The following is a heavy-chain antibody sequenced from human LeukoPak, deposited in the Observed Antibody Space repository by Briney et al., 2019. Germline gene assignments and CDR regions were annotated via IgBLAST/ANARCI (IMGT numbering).Heavy chain of an antibody. V-gene: IGHV5-51*01. D-gene: IGHD4-17*01. CDR3: ARFQKSPTTDYCYYGMDV. CDR1: GYSFTSYW. J-gene: IGHJ6*02. Sequence: GESLKISCKGSGYSFTSYWIGWARQMPGKGLEWMGIIYPGDSDTRYSPSFQGQVTISADKSISTAYLQWSSLKASDTAMYYCARFQKSPTTDYCYYGMDVWGQGTTVTVSS. CDR2: IYPGDSDT.